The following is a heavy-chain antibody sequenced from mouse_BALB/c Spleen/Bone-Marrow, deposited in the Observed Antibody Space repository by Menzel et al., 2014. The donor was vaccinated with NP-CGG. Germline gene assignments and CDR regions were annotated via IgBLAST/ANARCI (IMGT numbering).Heavy chain of an antibody. V-gene: IGHV1S81*02. Sequence: QAQLQQPGAELVKPGASVKLSCKASGYTFTSYHMYWVKQRPGQGLEWFGEINPSNGGTNFNEKFKNKATLTVDKSSSTAYMQLSSLTSEDSAVYYCSRGRRDALDYWGQGTSVTVSS. CDR1: GYTFTSYH. J-gene: IGHJ4*01. CDR3: SRGRRDALDY. CDR2: INPSNGGT.